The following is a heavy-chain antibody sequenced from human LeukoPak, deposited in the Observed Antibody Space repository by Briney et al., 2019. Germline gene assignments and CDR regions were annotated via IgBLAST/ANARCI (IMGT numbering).Heavy chain of an antibody. CDR3: AKDPNWNYWFLDGMDV. J-gene: IGHJ6*02. V-gene: IGHV3-23*01. CDR1: GFTFSSYA. D-gene: IGHD1-7*01. Sequence: GGSLRLSCAASGFTFSSYAMSWVRQAPGKGLEWVSAISGSGGSTYYADSVKGRFTISRDNSKNTLYPQMNSLRAEDTAVYYCAKDPNWNYWFLDGMDVWGQGTTVTVSS. CDR2: ISGSGGST.